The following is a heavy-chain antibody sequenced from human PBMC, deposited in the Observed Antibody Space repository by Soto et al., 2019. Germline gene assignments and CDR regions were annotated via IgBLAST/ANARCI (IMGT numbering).Heavy chain of an antibody. Sequence: PSETLSLTCTVSGGSISSGDYYWSWIRQPPGKGLEWIGYIYYSGSTYYNPSLKSRVTISVDRSKNQFSLKLTSVTAEDTAVYYCATSYGNAWYTYWGQGTQVTVSS. CDR2: IYYSGST. V-gene: IGHV4-30-4*02. J-gene: IGHJ4*02. CDR1: GGSISSGDYY. D-gene: IGHD6-13*01. CDR3: ATSYGNAWYTY.